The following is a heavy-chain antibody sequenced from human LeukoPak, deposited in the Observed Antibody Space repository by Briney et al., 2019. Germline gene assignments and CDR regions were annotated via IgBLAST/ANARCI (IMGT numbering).Heavy chain of an antibody. J-gene: IGHJ4*02. CDR3: ARAVSRMIWFGEYFDY. D-gene: IGHD3-10*01. Sequence: SETLSLTCTVSGGSISSSSYYWGWIRQPPGKGLEWIGSIYYSGSTYYNPSLKSRVTISVDTSKNQFSLKLSSVTAADTAVYYCARAVSRMIWFGEYFDYWGQGTLVTVSS. V-gene: IGHV4-39*07. CDR1: GGSISSSSYY. CDR2: IYYSGST.